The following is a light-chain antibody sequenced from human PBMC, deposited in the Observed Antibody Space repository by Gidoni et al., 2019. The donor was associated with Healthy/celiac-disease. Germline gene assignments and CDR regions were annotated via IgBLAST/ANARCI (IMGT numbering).Light chain of an antibody. CDR1: SLRSYY. J-gene: IGLJ3*02. Sequence: SSELTQAPAVSVALGQTVRITCQGDSLRSYYASWYQQKPGQAPVLVIYGKNNRPPGIPDRFSGSSSGNTASLTITGAQAEDEADYYCNSRDSSGNHWVFGGGTKLTVL. CDR2: GKN. V-gene: IGLV3-19*01. CDR3: NSRDSSGNHWV.